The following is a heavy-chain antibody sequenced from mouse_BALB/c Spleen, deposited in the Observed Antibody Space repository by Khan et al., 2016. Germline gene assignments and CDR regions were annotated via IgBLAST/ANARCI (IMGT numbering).Heavy chain of an antibody. D-gene: IGHD2-14*01. CDR3: GRSEFYRYEDARDY. V-gene: IGHV3-1*02. CDR1: GYSITSGYS. Sequence: EVQLQESGPDLVKPSQSLSLTCTVSGYSITSGYSWHWIRQFPGNKLEWMGYIHYSGNTNYNPFLKSRISITRDTSKNQFFLQLNSVTIEDTATYYCGRSEFYRYEDARDYWGQGTTITVSS. CDR2: IHYSGNT. J-gene: IGHJ4*01.